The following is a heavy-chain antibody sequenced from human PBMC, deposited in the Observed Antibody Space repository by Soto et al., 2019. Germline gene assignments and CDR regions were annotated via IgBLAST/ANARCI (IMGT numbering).Heavy chain of an antibody. CDR1: GFTFSSYS. CDR3: ARMTTVTTTNWFDP. J-gene: IGHJ5*02. CDR2: ISSSSSYI. D-gene: IGHD4-17*01. Sequence: GGSLRLSCAASGFTFSSYSMNWVRQAPGKGLEWVSSISSSSSYIYYADSVKGRFTISRDNAKNSLYLQMNSLRAEDTAVYYCARMTTVTTTNWFDPWGQGTLVTVSS. V-gene: IGHV3-21*01.